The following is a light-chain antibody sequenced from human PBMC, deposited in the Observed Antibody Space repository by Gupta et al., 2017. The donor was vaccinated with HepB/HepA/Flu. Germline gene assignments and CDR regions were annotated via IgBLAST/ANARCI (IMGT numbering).Light chain of an antibody. CDR1: QSVLYSSNNKNY. CDR3: QQYYSTPCS. Sequence: DIVMTQSPDSLAVSLGERATINCKSSQSVLYSSNNKNYLAWYQQKPGQPPKLLIYWASTRESGVPDRFSGSGSGTXFTLTIXGLQAEDVAVYYCQQYYSTPCSFGXGTKLEIK. CDR2: WAS. J-gene: IGKJ2*04. V-gene: IGKV4-1*01.